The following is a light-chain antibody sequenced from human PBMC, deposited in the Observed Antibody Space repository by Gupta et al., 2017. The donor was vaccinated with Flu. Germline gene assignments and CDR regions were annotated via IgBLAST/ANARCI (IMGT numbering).Light chain of an antibody. CDR1: QTIGTY. CDR2: GAS. CDR3: QQSFRAPWT. Sequence: DIQMTQSPSTPSASVGDRVTITCRASQTIGTYLNWYQQMPGKAPNLLIYGASTVASGAPSRFSGSGSGTNFTLTISRLQPEDFATYHCQQSFRAPWTFGQGTKVEVK. V-gene: IGKV1-39*01. J-gene: IGKJ1*01.